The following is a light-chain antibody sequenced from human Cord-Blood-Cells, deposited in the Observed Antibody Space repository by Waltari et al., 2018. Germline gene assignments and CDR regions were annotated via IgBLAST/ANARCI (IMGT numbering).Light chain of an antibody. CDR3: QVWDSSSDHHVV. J-gene: IGLJ2*01. CDR2: YDS. V-gene: IGLV3-21*04. Sequence: SYVLTQPPSVSVAPGKTARITCGGNNIGSKSVHWYQQKPGQAPVLVIYYDSDRPSGIRERFSGSNSGNTATLTISRVEAGDEADYYCQVWDSSSDHHVVFGGGTKLTVL. CDR1: NIGSKS.